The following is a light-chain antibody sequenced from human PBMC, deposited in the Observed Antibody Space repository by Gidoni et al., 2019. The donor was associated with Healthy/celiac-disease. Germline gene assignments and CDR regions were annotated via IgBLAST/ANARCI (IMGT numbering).Light chain of an antibody. CDR2: DVS. Sequence: QSALTQPASVSGSPGQSITISCTGTSSDVGGYNYVSWYQQHPVKAPKLMIYDVSNRPSGVSNRFSGSKSGNTASLTISGLHAEDEADYYCSSYTSSSTVVFGGGTKLTVL. V-gene: IGLV2-14*01. J-gene: IGLJ2*01. CDR1: SSDVGGYNY. CDR3: SSYTSSSTVV.